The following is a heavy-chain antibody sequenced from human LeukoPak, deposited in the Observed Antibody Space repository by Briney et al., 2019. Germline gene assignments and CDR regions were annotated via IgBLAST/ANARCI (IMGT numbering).Heavy chain of an antibody. CDR3: ARGLAAAGTNYFDP. Sequence: ASVKVSCKASGYTFTGYYMHWVRQAPGQGLEWMGLINPSGGSTSYAQNFQGRVTLTRDTSTSTVYMQLSSLRSEDTAIYYCARGLAAAGTNYFDPWGQGTLVTVSS. V-gene: IGHV1-46*01. CDR2: INPSGGST. J-gene: IGHJ5*02. D-gene: IGHD6-13*01. CDR1: GYTFTGYY.